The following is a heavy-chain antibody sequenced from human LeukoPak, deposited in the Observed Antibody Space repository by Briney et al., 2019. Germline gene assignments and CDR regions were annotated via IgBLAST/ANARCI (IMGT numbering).Heavy chain of an antibody. CDR1: GGTFSSYA. J-gene: IGHJ4*02. CDR2: IIPIFGTA. V-gene: IGHV1-69*05. Sequence: GASVKVSCRASGGTFSSYAISWVRQAPGQGLEWMGGIIPIFGTANYAQKFQGRVTITTDESTSTAYMELSRLRSDDTAVYYCARGRGKQQLAYFDYWGQGTLVTVSS. CDR3: ARGRGKQQLAYFDY. D-gene: IGHD6-13*01.